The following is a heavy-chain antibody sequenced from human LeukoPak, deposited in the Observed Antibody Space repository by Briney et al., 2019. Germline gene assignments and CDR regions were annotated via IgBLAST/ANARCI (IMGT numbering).Heavy chain of an antibody. Sequence: SETLSLTCTVSGGSISSYYWSWIRQPPGKGLEWIGYIYYSGSTNYNPSVKSRVTISVDTSKNQFSLKLSSVTAADTAVYYCARSRVIAAAGNFDYWGQGTLVTVSS. CDR3: ARSRVIAAAGNFDY. D-gene: IGHD6-13*01. CDR1: GGSISSYY. V-gene: IGHV4-59*01. J-gene: IGHJ4*02. CDR2: IYYSGST.